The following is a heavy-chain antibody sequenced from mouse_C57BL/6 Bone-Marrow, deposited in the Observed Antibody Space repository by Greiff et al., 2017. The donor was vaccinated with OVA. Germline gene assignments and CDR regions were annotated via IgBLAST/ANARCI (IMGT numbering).Heavy chain of an antibody. Sequence: QVQLKESGPGLVQPSQSLSITCTVSGFSLTSYGVHWVRQSPGKGLEWLGVIWSGGSTDYNAAFISRLSISKDNSKSQVFFKMNSLQADDTAIYYCASYYGSSYVGAMDYWGQGTSVTVSS. V-gene: IGHV2-2*01. CDR1: GFSLTSYG. J-gene: IGHJ4*01. CDR2: IWSGGST. D-gene: IGHD1-1*01. CDR3: ASYYGSSYVGAMDY.